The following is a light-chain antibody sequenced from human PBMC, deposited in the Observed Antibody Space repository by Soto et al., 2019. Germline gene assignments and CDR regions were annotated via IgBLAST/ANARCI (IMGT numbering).Light chain of an antibody. CDR1: SSDIDGYNY. Sequence: QSALTQPASVSGSPGQSITISCTGTSSDIDGYNYISWYQQLPGKAPKFIIYDVRNRPSGVSNRFSGSRSGNTASLTISGLQAEDEADYYCSSYTSSSTVIFGGGTKLTVL. J-gene: IGLJ2*01. V-gene: IGLV2-14*01. CDR2: DVR. CDR3: SSYTSSSTVI.